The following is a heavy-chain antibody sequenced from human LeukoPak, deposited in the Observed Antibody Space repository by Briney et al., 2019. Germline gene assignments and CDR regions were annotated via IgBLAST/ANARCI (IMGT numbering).Heavy chain of an antibody. CDR3: AKAGAVVVVAAKYFDY. CDR2: ISGSGGST. V-gene: IGHV3-23*01. J-gene: IGHJ4*02. Sequence: GGSLRLSCAASGFTFSSYAMSWVRQAPGKGLEWVSAISGSGGSTYYADSVKGRFTISRDNSKNTLYLQMNSLRAEDTAVYYCAKAGAVVVVAAKYFDYWGQGTLVTVSS. D-gene: IGHD2-15*01. CDR1: GFTFSSYA.